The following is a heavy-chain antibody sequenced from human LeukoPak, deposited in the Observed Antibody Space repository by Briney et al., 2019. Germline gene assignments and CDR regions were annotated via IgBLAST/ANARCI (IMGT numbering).Heavy chain of an antibody. J-gene: IGHJ5*02. CDR3: VVEGLYNWFDP. CDR2: IYYSGST. CDR1: GGSISSSSYY. D-gene: IGHD2-15*01. Sequence: SETLSLTCTVSGGSISSSSYYWGWIRQPPGKGLEWIGSIYYSGSTYYNPSLKSRVTISVDTSKNQFSLKLSSVTAADTAVYYAVVEGLYNWFDPWGQGTLVTVSS. V-gene: IGHV4-39*07.